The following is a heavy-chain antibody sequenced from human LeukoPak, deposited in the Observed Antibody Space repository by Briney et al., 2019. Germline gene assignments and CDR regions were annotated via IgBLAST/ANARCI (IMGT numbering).Heavy chain of an antibody. CDR2: ISGSGGST. CDR1: GFTFSSYA. J-gene: IGHJ4*02. CDR3: ARAAEDYYDSSGYLDY. Sequence: GGSLRLSCAASGFTFSSYAMSWVRQAPGKGLEWVSAISGSGGSTYYADSVKGRFTISRDNSKNTLYLQMNSLRAEDTAVYYCARAAEDYYDSSGYLDYWGQGTLVTVSS. D-gene: IGHD3-22*01. V-gene: IGHV3-23*01.